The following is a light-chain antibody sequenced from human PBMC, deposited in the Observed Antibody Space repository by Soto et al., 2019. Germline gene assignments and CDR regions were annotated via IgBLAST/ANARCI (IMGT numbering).Light chain of an antibody. CDR3: QHYNGYLEA. Sequence: DIQMTHSPSSASASIEDRVTSTCRTSQSISSWLAWDQQKPGKAPKLLIYKASTLKSGVPSRFSGSGSGTEFTVTISSLSPDDFATYSCQHYNGYLEAFGHGTKVDI. V-gene: IGKV1-5*03. J-gene: IGKJ1*01. CDR1: QSISSW. CDR2: KAS.